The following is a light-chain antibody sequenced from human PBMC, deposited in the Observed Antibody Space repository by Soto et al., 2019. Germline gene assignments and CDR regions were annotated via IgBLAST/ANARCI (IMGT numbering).Light chain of an antibody. Sequence: EIVLTQSPATLSLSPGERATLSCRASQSVGSSLAWYQQKPGQAPRLLIYDASNRATGIPARFSGSGSGTDFTLTISSLEPEDFALYYCQQRSNWPITFGQGTRLEI. CDR3: QQRSNWPIT. V-gene: IGKV3-11*01. CDR1: QSVGSS. CDR2: DAS. J-gene: IGKJ5*01.